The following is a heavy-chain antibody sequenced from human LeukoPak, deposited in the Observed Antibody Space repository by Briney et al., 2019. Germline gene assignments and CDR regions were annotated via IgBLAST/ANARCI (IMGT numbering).Heavy chain of an antibody. D-gene: IGHD3-9*01. Sequence: SETLSLTCAVYGGSLSGYYWSWIRQPPGKGLEWIGEINHSGSTNYNPSLKSRVPISGDTSKNQFSLKLSSVTAADTAVYYCARLSLPYYDILTGYDYWGQGTLVTVSS. V-gene: IGHV4-34*01. CDR3: ARLSLPYYDILTGYDY. CDR1: GGSLSGYY. CDR2: INHSGST. J-gene: IGHJ4*02.